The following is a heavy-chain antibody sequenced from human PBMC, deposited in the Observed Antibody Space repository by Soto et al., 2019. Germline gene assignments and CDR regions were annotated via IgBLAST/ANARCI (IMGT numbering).Heavy chain of an antibody. CDR2: IYYSGST. Sequence: QLQLQESGPGLVKPSETLSLTCTVSGGSISSSSYYWGWIRQPPGKGLEWIGSIYYSGSTYYNPSLKSRVTISVDTSKNQFSLKLSSVTAADTAVYYCARHGGYCSSTSCYGGGNWFDPWGQGTLVTVSS. V-gene: IGHV4-39*01. J-gene: IGHJ5*02. CDR3: ARHGGYCSSTSCYGGGNWFDP. CDR1: GGSISSSSYY. D-gene: IGHD2-2*01.